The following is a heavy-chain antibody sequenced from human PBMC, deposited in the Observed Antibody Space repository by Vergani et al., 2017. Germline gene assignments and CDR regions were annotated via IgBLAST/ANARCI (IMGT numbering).Heavy chain of an antibody. CDR1: GFTFNQYV. D-gene: IGHD3-16*01. V-gene: IGHV3-33*01. J-gene: IGHJ5*02. CDR2: TWYYGNNI. CDR3: ARDLRLLFNRFDP. Sequence: QVQLVESGGGVVQPGRSLRLSCAASGFTFNQYVMHCARQAPGKGLEGETVTWYYGNNIQYADSVKGRFTIYRDNSKSTLYTQMNSLRDEATGVYYCARDLRLLFNRFDPWGQGSLVTVSS.